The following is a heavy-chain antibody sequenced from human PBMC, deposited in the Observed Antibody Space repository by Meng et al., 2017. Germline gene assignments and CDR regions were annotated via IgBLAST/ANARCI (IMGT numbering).Heavy chain of an antibody. CDR3: ARGPSTVGDAFDI. V-gene: IGHV1-3*01. CDR1: GYTFTSYA. Sequence: GQRVQSGAEVKKPGALGNVSCKASGYTFTSYAMHWVRQAPGQRLEWMGWINAGNGNTKYSQKFQGRVTITRDTSASTAYMELSSLRSEDTAVYYCARGPSTVGDAFDIWGQGTMVTVSS. CDR2: INAGNGNT. D-gene: IGHD4-23*01. J-gene: IGHJ3*02.